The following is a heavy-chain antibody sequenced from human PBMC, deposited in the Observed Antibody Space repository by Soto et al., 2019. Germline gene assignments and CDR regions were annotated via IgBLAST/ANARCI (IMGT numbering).Heavy chain of an antibody. CDR1: GFTFRSFT. Sequence: GGSLRLSCAASGFTFRSFTMNWVRQAPGKGLEWVSTISSNSAYIYYTDALRGRFTISRDNAKNSLHLQMYSLRAEDTAVYYCTRDASRDSSARGWFDPWGPGTLVTVSS. J-gene: IGHJ5*02. CDR3: TRDASRDSSARGWFDP. V-gene: IGHV3-21*01. D-gene: IGHD6-13*01. CDR2: ISSNSAYI.